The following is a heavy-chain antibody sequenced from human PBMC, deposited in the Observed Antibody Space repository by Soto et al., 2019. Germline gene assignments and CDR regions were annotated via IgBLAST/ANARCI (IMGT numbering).Heavy chain of an antibody. CDR1: GGAISRYG. V-gene: IGHV1-69*06. CDR2: IIPIYGSP. J-gene: IGHJ6*02. CDR3: ADQPNDQEDYYNGMEV. D-gene: IGHD2-2*01. Sequence: QVQLVQSGAEVKKPGSSVKVSCTASGGAISRYGMSWVRQAPGQGLEWMGGIIPIYGSPNYAQRFKGRVTVSADISTNTVYMALSSLKSEDTAVSYCADQPNDQEDYYNGMEVWGQGTPVTVSS.